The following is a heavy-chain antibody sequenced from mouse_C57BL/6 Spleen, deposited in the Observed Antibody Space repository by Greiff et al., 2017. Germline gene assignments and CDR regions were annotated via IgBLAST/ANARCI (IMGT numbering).Heavy chain of an antibody. D-gene: IGHD2-10*02. J-gene: IGHJ4*01. Sequence: QVQLQQSGAELVKPGASVKISCKASGYAFSGYWMNWVKQRPGKGLEWIGQIYPGDGDTNYNGKFKGKATLTADKSSSTAYMQLSSLTSEDSAVYFCAREYGNYVGAMDYWGQGTSVTVSS. CDR1: GYAFSGYW. V-gene: IGHV1-80*01. CDR2: IYPGDGDT. CDR3: AREYGNYVGAMDY.